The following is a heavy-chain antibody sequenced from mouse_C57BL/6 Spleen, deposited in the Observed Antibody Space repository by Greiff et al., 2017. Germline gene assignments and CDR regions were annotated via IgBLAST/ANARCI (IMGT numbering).Heavy chain of an antibody. Sequence: EVQLQQSGPELVKPGASVKISCKASGYSFTDYNMNWVKQSNGQSLEWIGVINPNYGTTSYNQKFKGKDTLTVDQSSSTAYMQLNSLTSDDSAVYYCAREGTTVVAGDWYFDVWGTGTTVTVSS. CDR2: INPNYGTT. J-gene: IGHJ1*03. CDR3: AREGTTVVAGDWYFDV. CDR1: GYSFTDYN. V-gene: IGHV1-39*01. D-gene: IGHD1-1*01.